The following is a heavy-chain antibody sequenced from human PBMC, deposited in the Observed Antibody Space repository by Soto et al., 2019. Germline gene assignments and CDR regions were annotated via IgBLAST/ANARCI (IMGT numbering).Heavy chain of an antibody. CDR1: GLSFSDYY. CDR3: ATVFRSSNFNS. Sequence: ESGGGLVKPGGSLRLSCAASGLSFSDYYMSWIRQAPGKGLEWIAYITSSSSTIYYADSVKGRFTISRNDAKNSLYLQLDSLRAEDTAVYYCATVFRSSNFNSWGQGTLVTVSS. V-gene: IGHV3-11*01. J-gene: IGHJ4*02. D-gene: IGHD3-10*02. CDR2: ITSSSSTI.